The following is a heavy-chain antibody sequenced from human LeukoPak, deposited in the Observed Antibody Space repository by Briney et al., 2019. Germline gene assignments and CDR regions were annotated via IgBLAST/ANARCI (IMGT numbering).Heavy chain of an antibody. D-gene: IGHD3-10*01. CDR2: IYYSGGT. J-gene: IGHJ6*02. CDR3: ARDYYGHIYGMDV. Sequence: SETLSLTCTVSGGSISSYYWSWIRQPPGKGLEWIGYIYYSGGTNYNPSLKSRVTISVDTSKNRFSLKLSSVTAADTAVYYCARDYYGHIYGMDVWGQGTTVTVSS. V-gene: IGHV4-59*01. CDR1: GGSISSYY.